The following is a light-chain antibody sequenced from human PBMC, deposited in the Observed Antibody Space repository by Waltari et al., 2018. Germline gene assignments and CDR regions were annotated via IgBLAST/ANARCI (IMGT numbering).Light chain of an antibody. J-gene: IGLJ2*01. Sequence: QSALTQPASVSGSPGQSITISCTGTSSDVGSYDLVSWYQQNPGKAPKLMIFEVSKRPSGVSNRFSGSKSGTTASLTISGLLAEDEADYYCCSYAGSGTLVFGGGTKLTVL. CDR2: EVS. CDR1: SSDVGSYDL. V-gene: IGLV2-23*02. CDR3: CSYAGSGTLV.